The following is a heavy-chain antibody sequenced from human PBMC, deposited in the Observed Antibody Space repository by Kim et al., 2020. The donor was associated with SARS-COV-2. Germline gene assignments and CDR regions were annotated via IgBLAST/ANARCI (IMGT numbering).Heavy chain of an antibody. D-gene: IGHD2-2*02. J-gene: IGHJ4*02. CDR3: AKSPSASCYNPIDY. CDR2: ISGSDGSA. CDR1: GFTFSNYA. Sequence: GGSLRLSCAASGFTFSNYAMTWVRQAPGKGLEWVSVISGSDGSAYYAGSVKGRFTISRDNSKNTLYLQMNSLRVEDTAVYFCAKSPSASCYNPIDYWGQGILVTVSS. V-gene: IGHV3-23*01.